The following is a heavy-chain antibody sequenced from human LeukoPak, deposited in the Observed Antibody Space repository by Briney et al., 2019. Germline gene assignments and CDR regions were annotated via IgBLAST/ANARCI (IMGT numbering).Heavy chain of an antibody. CDR2: INHSGST. J-gene: IGHJ4*02. Sequence: SETLSLTCAVYGGSFSGYYWSWIRQPPGKGLEWIGEINHSGSTNYNPSLKSRVTISVDTSKNQFSLKLSSVTAADTAVYYCARDLRSLGYCSGGSCYFRRGWDYWGKGTLVTVSS. D-gene: IGHD2-15*01. V-gene: IGHV4-34*01. CDR3: ARDLRSLGYCSGGSCYFRRGWDY. CDR1: GGSFSGYY.